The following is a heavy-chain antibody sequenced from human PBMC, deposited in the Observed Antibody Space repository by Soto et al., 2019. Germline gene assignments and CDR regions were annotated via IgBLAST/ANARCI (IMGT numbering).Heavy chain of an antibody. V-gene: IGHV3-30*18. Sequence: GGSLRLSCAASGFTFSSYGMHWVRQAPGKGMEWVAVISYDGSNKYYADSVKGRFTISRDNSKNTLYLQMNSLRAEDTAGYYCAKDPTPSLSGYSSDWGQGTLVTVSS. CDR1: GFTFSSYG. D-gene: IGHD6-19*01. CDR3: AKDPTPSLSGYSSD. CDR2: ISYDGSNK. J-gene: IGHJ4*02.